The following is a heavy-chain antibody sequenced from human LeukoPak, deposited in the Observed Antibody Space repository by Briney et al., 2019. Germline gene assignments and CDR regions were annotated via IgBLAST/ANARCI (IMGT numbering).Heavy chain of an antibody. CDR3: ARGPAIVGATPIDY. CDR2: IIPIFGTA. CDR1: GGTFSGYA. J-gene: IGHJ4*02. D-gene: IGHD1-26*01. Sequence: GASVNVSCKASGGTFSGYASSWVRQAPGQGLEWMGGIIPIFGTANYAQQFQGRVTLTADKSTSTAYLELSSLRSEDTAVYYCARGPAIVGATPIDYWGQGTLVTVSS. V-gene: IGHV1-69*06.